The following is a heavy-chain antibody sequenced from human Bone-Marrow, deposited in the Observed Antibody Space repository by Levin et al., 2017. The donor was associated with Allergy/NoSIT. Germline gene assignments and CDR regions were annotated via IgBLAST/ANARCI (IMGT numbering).Heavy chain of an antibody. Sequence: SETLSLTCTVSGDSISSYYWSWIRQPPGKGLEWIGYIYHSGSTNYNPSLKSRGTISVDTSKNQFSLKLSSVTAADTAVYYCASGQWLVFGYFYYGMDVWGQGTTVTVSS. J-gene: IGHJ6*02. V-gene: IGHV4-59*01. CDR3: ASGQWLVFGYFYYGMDV. CDR2: IYHSGST. CDR1: GDSISSYY. D-gene: IGHD6-19*01.